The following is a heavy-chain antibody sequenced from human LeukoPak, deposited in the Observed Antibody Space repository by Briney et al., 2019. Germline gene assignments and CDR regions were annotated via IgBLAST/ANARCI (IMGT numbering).Heavy chain of an antibody. J-gene: IGHJ4*02. Sequence: GGSLRLSCAASGFTFSSYSFNGVRQAPGKGLEWVSSISSASTYISYAGSVKGRFTISRDNAKNSLYLQMNSLRAEDTAVYYCARSALYSSAANRHPGFDYWGQGTLVTVSS. CDR3: ARSALYSSAANRHPGFDY. CDR2: ISSASTYI. V-gene: IGHV3-21*01. D-gene: IGHD3-22*01. CDR1: GFTFSSYS.